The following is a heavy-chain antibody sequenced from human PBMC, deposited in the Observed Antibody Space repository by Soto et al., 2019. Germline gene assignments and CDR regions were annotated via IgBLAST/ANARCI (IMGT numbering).Heavy chain of an antibody. CDR2: ISYDGSNK. J-gene: IGHJ4*02. D-gene: IGHD3-22*01. CDR1: GFTFSSYA. Sequence: LRLSCAASGFTFSSYAMHWVRQAPGKGLEWVAVISYDGSNKYYADSVKGRFTISRDNSKNTLYLQMNSLRAEDTAVYYCARDRNLWSSGYYDYWGQGTLVTVSS. V-gene: IGHV3-30-3*01. CDR3: ARDRNLWSSGYYDY.